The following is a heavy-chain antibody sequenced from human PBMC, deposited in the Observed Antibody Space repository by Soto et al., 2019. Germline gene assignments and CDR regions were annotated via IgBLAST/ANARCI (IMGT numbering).Heavy chain of an antibody. J-gene: IGHJ6*02. Sequence: ASVKVSCKASGYTFTSYGISWVRQAPGQGLEWMGWISAYNGNTNYAQKLQGRVTMTTDTSTSTAYMELRSLRSDDTAVYYCATISEYYYDSSGYHYYYGMDVWGQGTTVTVS. CDR3: ATISEYYYDSSGYHYYYGMDV. CDR2: ISAYNGNT. V-gene: IGHV1-18*04. CDR1: GYTFTSYG. D-gene: IGHD3-22*01.